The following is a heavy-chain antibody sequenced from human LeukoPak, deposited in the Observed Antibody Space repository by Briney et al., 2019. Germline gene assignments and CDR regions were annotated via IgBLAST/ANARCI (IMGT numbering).Heavy chain of an antibody. CDR3: ARGVPNYYYDSSGYYLLDY. V-gene: IGHV3-21*01. D-gene: IGHD3-22*01. Sequence: GGSLRLSCAASGFTFSSYSMNWVRQAPGKGLEWVSSISSSSSYIYYADSVKGRFTISRDNAKNSLYLQMNSLRAEDTAVYYYARGVPNYYYDSSGYYLLDYWGQGTLVTVSS. J-gene: IGHJ4*02. CDR2: ISSSSSYI. CDR1: GFTFSSYS.